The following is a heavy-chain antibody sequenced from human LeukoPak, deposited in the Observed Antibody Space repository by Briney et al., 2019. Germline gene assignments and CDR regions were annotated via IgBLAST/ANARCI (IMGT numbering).Heavy chain of an antibody. D-gene: IGHD3-3*01. Sequence: GGSLRLSCAASGFTFSNAWMSWVRQAPGKGLEWVGRIKSKTDGGTTDYAAPVKGRFTISRDDSKNTLYLQMNSLKTEDTAVYYCTTDPPPRYDFWSAGGYWGQGTLVTVSS. V-gene: IGHV3-15*01. CDR1: GFTFSNAW. CDR2: IKSKTDGGTT. CDR3: TTDPPPRYDFWSAGGY. J-gene: IGHJ4*02.